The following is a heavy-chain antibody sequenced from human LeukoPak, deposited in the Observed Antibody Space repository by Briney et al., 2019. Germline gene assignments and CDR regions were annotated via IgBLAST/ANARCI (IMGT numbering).Heavy chain of an antibody. CDR1: GYTFTGYY. J-gene: IGHJ4*02. D-gene: IGHD1-26*01. Sequence: GASVKVSCKASGYTFTGYYMQWVRQAPGQGLEWMGRTNPDSGGTNYAQKLQDRVTMTRDTAITTAYMELSSLRSDDTAVYYCARGIVGATDLDYWGQGTLVTVSS. V-gene: IGHV1-2*06. CDR3: ARGIVGATDLDY. CDR2: TNPDSGGT.